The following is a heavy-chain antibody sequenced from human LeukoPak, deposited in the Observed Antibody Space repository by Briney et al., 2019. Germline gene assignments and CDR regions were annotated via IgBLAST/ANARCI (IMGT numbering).Heavy chain of an antibody. Sequence: SETLSLTCTVSGSSISSYYWGWIRQPPGKGLEWIGSIYYSGSTYYNPSLKSRVTISVDTSKNQFSLKLSSVTAADTAVYYCARDDNNWNYGGQNWFDPWGQGTLVTVSS. CDR3: ARDDNNWNYGGQNWFDP. J-gene: IGHJ5*02. V-gene: IGHV4-39*07. CDR2: IYYSGST. D-gene: IGHD1-7*01. CDR1: GSSISSYY.